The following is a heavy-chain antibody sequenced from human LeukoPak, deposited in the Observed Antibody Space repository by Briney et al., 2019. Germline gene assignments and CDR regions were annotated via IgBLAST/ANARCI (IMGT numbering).Heavy chain of an antibody. Sequence: SETLSLTCTVSGYSISSGYYWGWIRQPPGKGLEWIGSIYHSGSTYYNPSLKSRVTISVDTSKNQFSLKLSSVTAADTAVYYCARRRRTVGATGALLVNHWFDPWGQGTLVTVSS. CDR3: ARRRRTVGATGALLVNHWFDP. CDR2: IYHSGST. D-gene: IGHD1-26*01. V-gene: IGHV4-38-2*02. CDR1: GYSISSGYY. J-gene: IGHJ5*02.